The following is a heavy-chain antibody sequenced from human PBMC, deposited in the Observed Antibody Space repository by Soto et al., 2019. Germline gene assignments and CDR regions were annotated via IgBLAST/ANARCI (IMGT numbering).Heavy chain of an antibody. D-gene: IGHD3-3*01. V-gene: IGHV3-23*01. CDR3: VKDWSGEKCPCMDV. J-gene: IGHJ6*02. CDR2: ISRNGDRT. Sequence: EVQLLESGGGLGQPGGSLRLSCEASGFTFWNYAMTWVRQAPGKGPEWVSSISRNGDRTYYVDSVKGRFIISRDNSENTLFLQMDSLRAEHAAIYYCVKDWSGEKCPCMDVWGQGTTVTFSS. CDR1: GFTFWNYA.